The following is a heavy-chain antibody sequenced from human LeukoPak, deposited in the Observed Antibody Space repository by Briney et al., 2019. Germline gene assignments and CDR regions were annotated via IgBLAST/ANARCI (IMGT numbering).Heavy chain of an antibody. CDR3: TRPKWELSSDY. CDR2: IKSKTDGGTT. Sequence: GGSLRLSCAASGFTFSNAWMSWVRQAPGKGLEWVGRIKSKTDGGTTDYAAPVKGRFTISRDDSKNTLYLQMNSLKTEDTAVYYCTRPKWELSSDYWGQGTLVTVSS. CDR1: GFTFSNAW. J-gene: IGHJ4*02. D-gene: IGHD1-26*01. V-gene: IGHV3-15*01.